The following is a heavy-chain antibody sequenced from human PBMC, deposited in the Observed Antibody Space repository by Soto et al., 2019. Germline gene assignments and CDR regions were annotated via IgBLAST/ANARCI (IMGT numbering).Heavy chain of an antibody. CDR3: AKVGSSGWPSFDY. CDR2: ISGSGGST. D-gene: IGHD6-19*01. J-gene: IGHJ4*02. Sequence: PGGSLRLSCAASGFTFSYYSMNWVRQAPGKGLEWVSAISGSGGSTYYADSVKGRFTISRDNSKNTLYLQMNSLRAEDTAVYYCAKVGSSGWPSFDYWGQGTLVTVSS. V-gene: IGHV3-23*01. CDR1: GFTFSYYS.